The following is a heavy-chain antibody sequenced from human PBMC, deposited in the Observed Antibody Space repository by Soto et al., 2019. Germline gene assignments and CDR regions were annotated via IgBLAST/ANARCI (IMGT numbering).Heavy chain of an antibody. Sequence: QVQLVQSGAEVKEPGSAVKVSCKAPADSFSSYGISWVEQARGRDLDGMEGSIPIFGTTNYAEKFQGRVTITADESTNTAYMELSSLRSEDTALYYCARVFPDGWVEPGVVRGYLDTWGRGTLVTVSS. CDR1: ADSFSSYG. CDR2: SIPIFGTT. V-gene: IGHV1-69*01. CDR3: ARVFPDGWVEPGVVRGYLDT. D-gene: IGHD3-3*01. J-gene: IGHJ4*02.